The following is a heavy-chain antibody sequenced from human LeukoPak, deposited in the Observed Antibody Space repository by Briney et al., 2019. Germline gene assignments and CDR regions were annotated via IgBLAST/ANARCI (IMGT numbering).Heavy chain of an antibody. CDR2: IDPSDSYT. Sequence: GESLKISCKGSGYNFANYWISWVRQMPGKGLEWMGRIDPSDSYTNYSPSFQGHVTFSVDKSISTAYLQWSSLEALDTAIYYCAIRGSSGYLHWGQGTLVTVSS. V-gene: IGHV5-10-1*01. CDR1: GYNFANYW. CDR3: AIRGSSGYLH. D-gene: IGHD5-12*01. J-gene: IGHJ4*02.